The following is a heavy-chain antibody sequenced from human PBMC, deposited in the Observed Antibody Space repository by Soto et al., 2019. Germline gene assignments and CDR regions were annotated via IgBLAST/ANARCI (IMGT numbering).Heavy chain of an antibody. D-gene: IGHD5-12*01. J-gene: IGHJ4*02. Sequence: QVQLVESGGGVVQPGRSLRLSCAASGFTFSSYGMHWVRQAPGKGLEWVAVIWYDGSNKYYADSVKGRFTISRDNSKNTLYLQMNSLRAEDTAVYYCASPDIVATPGDYWGQGTLVTVSS. CDR2: IWYDGSNK. CDR3: ASPDIVATPGDY. CDR1: GFTFSSYG. V-gene: IGHV3-33*01.